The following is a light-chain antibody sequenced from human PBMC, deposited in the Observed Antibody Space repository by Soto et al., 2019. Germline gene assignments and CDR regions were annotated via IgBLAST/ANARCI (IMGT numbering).Light chain of an antibody. V-gene: IGLV2-23*02. CDR2: EDS. CDR1: SSDVGNYNL. CDR3: CSYAGSSTFVV. Sequence: QSVLTQPASVSGSPGQSITISCTGTSSDVGNYNLVSWYQQHPGKAPKLMIYEDSKRPSGISNRFSGSKSGNTASLTISGLQAEDEADYHCCSYAGSSTFVVFGGGTKLTVL. J-gene: IGLJ2*01.